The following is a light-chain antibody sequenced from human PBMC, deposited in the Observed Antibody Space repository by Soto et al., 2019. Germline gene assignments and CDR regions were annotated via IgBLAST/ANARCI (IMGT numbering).Light chain of an antibody. V-gene: IGKV3-20*01. CDR3: QQYSSSPPEFT. J-gene: IGKJ3*01. Sequence: EIVLTQSPGTLSLSPGERATLSCRASQSISSSYLAWYQQRPGQAPRLLIFGASYRATGIPDRFSGSGSGTDFTLTISRLEPEDFAVYNCQQYSSSPPEFTFGPGTKVDSK. CDR1: QSISSSY. CDR2: GAS.